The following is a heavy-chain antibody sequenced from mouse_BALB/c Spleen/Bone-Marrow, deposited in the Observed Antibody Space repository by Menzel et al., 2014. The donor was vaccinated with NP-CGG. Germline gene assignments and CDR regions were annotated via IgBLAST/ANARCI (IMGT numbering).Heavy chain of an antibody. Sequence: VQLVESGAELARPGASVKMSCRASGYTFTTYTMHWVKQRPGQGLEWIGYINPSSGHTYYNQKFKDKATLTADKSSSAAYLQLSSLTSEDSAVYYCARVYGNYDAMDYWGQGTSVTVSS. J-gene: IGHJ4*01. CDR2: INPSSGHT. D-gene: IGHD2-1*01. V-gene: IGHV1-4*01. CDR3: ARVYGNYDAMDY. CDR1: GYTFTTYT.